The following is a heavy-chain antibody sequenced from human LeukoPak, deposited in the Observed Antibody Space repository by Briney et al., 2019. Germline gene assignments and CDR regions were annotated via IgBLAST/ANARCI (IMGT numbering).Heavy chain of an antibody. Sequence: PSETLSLTCSVSNYSISSGYYWGWIRQPPGKGLEWIGSIYHSGNTYYNPSLKGRVTISVDTSKNQISLKLNSVTAADTAVYYCARVWVGYPGGYWGQGTLVTVSS. D-gene: IGHD3-16*01. J-gene: IGHJ4*02. CDR3: ARVWVGYPGGY. CDR2: IYHSGNT. V-gene: IGHV4-38-2*02. CDR1: NYSISSGYY.